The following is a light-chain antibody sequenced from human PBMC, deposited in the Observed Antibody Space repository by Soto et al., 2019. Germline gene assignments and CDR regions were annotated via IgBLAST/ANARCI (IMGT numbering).Light chain of an antibody. CDR2: KAS. CDR3: QQYNSYSWT. J-gene: IGKJ1*01. CDR1: QSISSW. V-gene: IGKV1-5*03. Sequence: DIQMTQSPSTLSASVGDRVTITCRASQSISSWLAWYQQKPGKAPKLLIHKASSLESGVPSRFSGSGSGTEFTLTISSLQPDDFATYYCQQYNSYSWTFGQGTNVEIK.